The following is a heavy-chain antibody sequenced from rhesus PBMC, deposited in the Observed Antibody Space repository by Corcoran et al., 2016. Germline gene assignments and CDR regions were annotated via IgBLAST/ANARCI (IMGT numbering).Heavy chain of an antibody. Sequence: QVQLQESGPGVMKPSETLSLTCAVSGGSISDSYWWTWIRQPPGKGLELIGYIHGSSTTTNYHPSLKSRFTISKDTSKDEFSLKLSSVTAADTAVYYCARSFISAGALDSWGQGVLVTVSS. V-gene: IGHV4S10*01. J-gene: IGHJ4*01. CDR2: IHGSSTTT. D-gene: IGHD6-31*01. CDR3: ARSFISAGALDS. CDR1: GGSISDSYW.